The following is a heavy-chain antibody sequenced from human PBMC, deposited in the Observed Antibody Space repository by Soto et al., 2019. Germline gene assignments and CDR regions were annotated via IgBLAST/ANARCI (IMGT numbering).Heavy chain of an antibody. J-gene: IGHJ6*02. Sequence: QVQLVQSGAEVKKPGSSVKVSCKASGGTFSSYAFSWVRQAPGQGLEWMGGIIPIFGTANYAQKFQGRVTITADESTSTAYMELSSLRSEDTAVYYCAGGLVPAATYGMDVWGQGTTVTVSS. CDR2: IIPIFGTA. CDR1: GGTFSSYA. D-gene: IGHD2-2*01. CDR3: AGGLVPAATYGMDV. V-gene: IGHV1-69*12.